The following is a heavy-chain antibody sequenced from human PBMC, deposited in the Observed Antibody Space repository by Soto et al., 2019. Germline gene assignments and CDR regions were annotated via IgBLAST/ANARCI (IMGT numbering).Heavy chain of an antibody. V-gene: IGHV3-23*01. CDR3: AKASAPYIAVAGTGNAFDI. J-gene: IGHJ3*02. CDR1: GFTFSSYA. D-gene: IGHD6-19*01. Sequence: PGGSLRLSCAASGFTFSSYAMSWVRQAPGKGLEWVSAISGSGGSTYYADSVKGRFTISRDNSKNTLYLQMNSLRAEDTAVYYCAKASAPYIAVAGTGNAFDIWGQGTMVTVSS. CDR2: ISGSGGST.